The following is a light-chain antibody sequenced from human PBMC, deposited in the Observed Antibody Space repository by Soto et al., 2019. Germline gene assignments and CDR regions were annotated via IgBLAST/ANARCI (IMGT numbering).Light chain of an antibody. J-gene: IGKJ1*01. Sequence: EIVLTQSPGTLSLSPGERATLSCRASQSVSSSYLAWYQQKPGQAPRLLIYGGSSSATGIPDRLSGSGSGTDFTLTISSLEPEDFAVYYCQQYGSSPPWTFGQGTKVEIK. CDR3: QQYGSSPPWT. CDR2: GGS. CDR1: QSVSSSY. V-gene: IGKV3-20*01.